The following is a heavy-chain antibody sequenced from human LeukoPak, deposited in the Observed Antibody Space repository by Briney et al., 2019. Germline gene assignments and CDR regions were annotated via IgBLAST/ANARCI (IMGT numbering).Heavy chain of an antibody. CDR3: ARWLGAQPEFEC. V-gene: IGHV3-7*01. D-gene: IGHD5-12*01. CDR1: GSTFSNYY. CDR2: IRGEGIER. Sequence: GGSLRLSYQASGSTFSNYYLSWVRQAPGKGLDLVASIRGEGIEREYVDSVKGRFTISRDNAENVLYLHMNNLRAEDTAVYSCARWLGAQPEFECWGQGTLVTVSS. J-gene: IGHJ4*02.